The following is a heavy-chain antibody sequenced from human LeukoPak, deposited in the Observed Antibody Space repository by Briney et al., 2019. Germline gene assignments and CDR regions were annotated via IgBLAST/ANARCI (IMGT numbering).Heavy chain of an antibody. V-gene: IGHV3-9*01. J-gene: IGHJ6*03. CDR2: ISWNSGSI. CDR3: AKGGKRLGGYYYYYMDV. Sequence: SLRLSCAASGFTFDDYAMHWVRQAPGKGLEWVSGISWNSGSIGYADSVKGRFTISRDNAKNSLYLQMNSLRAEDTVLYYCAKGGKRLGGYYYYYMDVWGKGTTVTVSS. CDR1: GFTFDDYA. D-gene: IGHD4-23*01.